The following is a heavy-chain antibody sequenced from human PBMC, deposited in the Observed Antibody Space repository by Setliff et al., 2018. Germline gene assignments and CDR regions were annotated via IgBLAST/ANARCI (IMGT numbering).Heavy chain of an antibody. Sequence: ASVKVSCKASGYTFTSYALHWLRQAPGQRLEWMAYINGGNGNTHYSQKFRGRVTVTRDTSASTVFMELSTLRSEDTAVYCCAREVYDILTGYSYWYFDLWGRGTLVTVSS. V-gene: IGHV1-3*01. CDR1: GYTFTSYA. CDR3: AREVYDILTGYSYWYFDL. CDR2: INGGNGNT. J-gene: IGHJ2*01. D-gene: IGHD3-9*01.